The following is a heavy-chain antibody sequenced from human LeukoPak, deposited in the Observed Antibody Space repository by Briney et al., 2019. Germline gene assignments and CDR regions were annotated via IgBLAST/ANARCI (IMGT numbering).Heavy chain of an antibody. D-gene: IGHD3-22*01. Sequence: SQTLSLTCTVSGDSISSGNYYWSWIRQPAGKGLEWIGRIWADGAPTYRPSLKSRVTISVDTSKNQFSLRLSSVTAADTAVYYCARGRDSRGYQFMGFDSWGQGNLVTVSS. V-gene: IGHV4-61*02. CDR2: IWADGAP. CDR3: ARGRDSRGYQFMGFDS. CDR1: GDSISSGNYY. J-gene: IGHJ4*02.